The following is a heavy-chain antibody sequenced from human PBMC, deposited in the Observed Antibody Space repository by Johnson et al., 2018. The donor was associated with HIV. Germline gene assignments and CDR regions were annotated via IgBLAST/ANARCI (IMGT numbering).Heavy chain of an antibody. D-gene: IGHD3-10*01. CDR2: IGTAGDT. CDR1: GFTFSSYD. V-gene: IGHV3-13*01. Sequence: VQLVESGGGVVQPGGSLRLSCAASGFTFSSYDMHWVRQATGKGLEWVSAIGTAGDTYYPGSVKGRFTISRDNAKNSLYLQMNSLRAEDTALYYCAKDMVVRENGAFDIWGQGTMVTVSS. J-gene: IGHJ3*02. CDR3: AKDMVVRENGAFDI.